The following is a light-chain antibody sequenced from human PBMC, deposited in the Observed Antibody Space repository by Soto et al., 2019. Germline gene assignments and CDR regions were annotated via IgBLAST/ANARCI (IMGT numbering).Light chain of an antibody. Sequence: QPVLTQPPSASGTPEQRVTISCSGSSSNIGSNTVNWYQQLPGTAPKLLIYNNDQRPSGVPDRFSGSKSGTSASLAISGLQSEDEADYYCAAWDDSLNGLVVFGGGTKVTVL. CDR2: NND. CDR1: SSNIGSNT. CDR3: AAWDDSLNGLVV. J-gene: IGLJ2*01. V-gene: IGLV1-44*01.